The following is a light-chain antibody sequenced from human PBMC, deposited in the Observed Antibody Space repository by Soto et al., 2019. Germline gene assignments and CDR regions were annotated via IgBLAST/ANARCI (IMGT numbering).Light chain of an antibody. CDR1: QSISYW. V-gene: IGKV1-5*03. CDR3: QQYNNYWT. J-gene: IGKJ1*01. Sequence: DIQMTQSPSTLSASVGDRFTITCRASQSISYWLAWYQQKPGKAPNLLIYKASSLESGVPSRFSGSGSGTEFTLTISSLQPDDFATHYCQQYNNYWTFGQGTKVEIK. CDR2: KAS.